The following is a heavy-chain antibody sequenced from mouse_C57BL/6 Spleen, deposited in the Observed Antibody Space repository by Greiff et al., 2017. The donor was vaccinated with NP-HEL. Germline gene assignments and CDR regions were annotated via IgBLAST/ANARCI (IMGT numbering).Heavy chain of an antibody. V-gene: IGHV1-75*01. Sequence: QVQLQQSGPELVKPGASVKLSCTASGYTFTAYYINWVKQRPGQGLEWIGWIFPGSGSTYYNEKFKGKATLTVDKSSSTAYMLLSSLTSEDSAVYFCARRGIYDGYYAFDYWGQGTTLTVSS. CDR1: GYTFTAYY. J-gene: IGHJ2*01. CDR3: ARRGIYDGYYAFDY. D-gene: IGHD2-3*01. CDR2: IFPGSGST.